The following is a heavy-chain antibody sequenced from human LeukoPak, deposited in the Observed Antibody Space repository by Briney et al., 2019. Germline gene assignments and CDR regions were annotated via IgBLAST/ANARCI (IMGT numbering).Heavy chain of an antibody. Sequence: ASVKVSCKASGYIFTSSYIHWVRQAPGQGLEWMGWINPNSGGTNYAQKFQGRVTMTRDTSISTAYMELSRLRSDDTAVYYCARSNVSGYSSSWYWVVLDYWGQGTLVTVSS. J-gene: IGHJ4*02. V-gene: IGHV1-2*02. CDR3: ARSNVSGYSSSWYWVVLDY. CDR2: INPNSGGT. CDR1: GYIFTSSY. D-gene: IGHD6-13*01.